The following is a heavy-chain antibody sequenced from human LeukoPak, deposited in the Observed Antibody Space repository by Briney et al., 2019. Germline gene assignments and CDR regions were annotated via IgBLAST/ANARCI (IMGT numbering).Heavy chain of an antibody. D-gene: IGHD2-15*01. Sequence: ASVKVSCKASGYSFTGYYMHWVRQAPGQGLEWMGWINPNGGGTNYSQKFQGRVTMTRDTSISTAYMELSRLRSDDTAVYYCARAACSGGSCHLFDCWGQGTLVTVSS. CDR1: GYSFTGYY. CDR3: ARAACSGGSCHLFDC. V-gene: IGHV1-2*02. CDR2: INPNGGGT. J-gene: IGHJ4*02.